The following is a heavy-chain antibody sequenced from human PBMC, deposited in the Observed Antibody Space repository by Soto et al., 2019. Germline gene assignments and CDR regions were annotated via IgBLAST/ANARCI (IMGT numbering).Heavy chain of an antibody. Sequence: QVQLVQSGAEVKKPGSSVKVSCKASGGTFSSYAISWVRQAPGQGLEWMGGIIPIFGTANYAQKFQGRVTITADESTSTAYMELSILRSEDTAVYYCARGPSSDYGDYVGFDYWGQGTLVTVSS. D-gene: IGHD4-17*01. CDR3: ARGPSSDYGDYVGFDY. CDR2: IIPIFGTA. V-gene: IGHV1-69*01. J-gene: IGHJ4*02. CDR1: GGTFSSYA.